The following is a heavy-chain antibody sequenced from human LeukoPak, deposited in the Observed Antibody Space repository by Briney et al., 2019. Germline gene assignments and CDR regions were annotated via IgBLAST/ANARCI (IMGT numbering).Heavy chain of an antibody. CDR3: ARVYSSSWYYFDY. J-gene: IGHJ4*02. V-gene: IGHV3-53*01. CDR2: IYSGGST. D-gene: IGHD6-13*01. CDR1: GFTVSSNY. Sequence: GGPLRLSCAASGFTVSSNYMSWVRQAPGKGLEWVSVIYSGGSTYYADSVKGRFTISRDNSKNTLYLQMNSLRAEDTAVYYCARVYSSSWYYFDYWGQGTLVTVSS.